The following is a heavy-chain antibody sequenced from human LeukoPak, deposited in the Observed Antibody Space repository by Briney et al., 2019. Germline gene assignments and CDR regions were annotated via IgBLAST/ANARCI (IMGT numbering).Heavy chain of an antibody. Sequence: SQTLSLTCAISGDSVSSNSGGWNWIRQSPSRGLEWLGRTYYNSKWYNDYAVSVKSRMTINPDTSKNQFSLKLSSVTAADTAVYYCARRAYYYGSGSYFGYWGQGTLVTVSS. J-gene: IGHJ4*02. CDR2: TYYNSKWYN. CDR3: ARRAYYYGSGSYFGY. V-gene: IGHV6-1*01. D-gene: IGHD3-10*01. CDR1: GDSVSSNSGG.